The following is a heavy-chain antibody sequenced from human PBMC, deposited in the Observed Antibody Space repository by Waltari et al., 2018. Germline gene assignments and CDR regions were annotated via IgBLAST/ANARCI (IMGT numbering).Heavy chain of an antibody. Sequence: EVQLLESGGGLVQPGGSLRLYCAASGLPFSSYAMRWVRQAPGKGLEWVSAISGSGGSTYYADSVKGRFTISRDNSKNTLYLQMNSLRAEDTAVYYCAKLAAAGTVDYWGQGTLVTVSS. CDR3: AKLAAAGTVDY. CDR2: ISGSGGST. V-gene: IGHV3-23*01. CDR1: GLPFSSYA. D-gene: IGHD6-13*01. J-gene: IGHJ4*02.